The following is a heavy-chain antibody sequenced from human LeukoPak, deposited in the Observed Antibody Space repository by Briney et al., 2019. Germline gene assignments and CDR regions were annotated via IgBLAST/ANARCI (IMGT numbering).Heavy chain of an antibody. D-gene: IGHD2-8*01. CDR2: IYYSGST. Sequence: SETMSLTCTVSGGSISSSSYYWGWIRQPPGKGLEWIGSIYYSGSTYYNPSLKSRVTISVDTSKNQFSLKLSSVTAADTAVYYCARVATLINYYYYYYMDVWGKGTTVTVSS. CDR1: GGSISSSSYY. V-gene: IGHV4-39*01. CDR3: ARVATLINYYYYYYMDV. J-gene: IGHJ6*03.